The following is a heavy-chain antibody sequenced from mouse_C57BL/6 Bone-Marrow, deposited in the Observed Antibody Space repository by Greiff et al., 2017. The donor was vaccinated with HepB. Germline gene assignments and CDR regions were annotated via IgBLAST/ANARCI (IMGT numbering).Heavy chain of an antibody. CDR1: GYTFTDYY. D-gene: IGHD1-1*01. CDR3: ARSGGLLPRFAY. CDR2: IYPGSGNT. Sequence: VQRVESGAELVRPGASVKLSCKASGYTFTDYYINWVKQRPGQGLEWIARIYPGSGNTYYNEKFKGKATLTAEKSSSTAYMQLSSLTSEDSAVYFCARSGGLLPRFAYWGQGTLVTVSA. J-gene: IGHJ3*01. V-gene: IGHV1-76*01.